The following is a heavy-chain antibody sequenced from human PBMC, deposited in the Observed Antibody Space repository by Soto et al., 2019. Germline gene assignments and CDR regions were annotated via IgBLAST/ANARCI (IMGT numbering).Heavy chain of an antibody. Sequence: LGLSCAASGFTFSSYAMSRVRQATGTGLEWVSAVGTAGDTYYPGSVKGRFTISRENAKNSLYLQMNSLRAGDTAVYYCARGDSSTYYYYYGMDVWGQGTTVTASS. CDR1: GFTFSSYA. V-gene: IGHV3-13*01. CDR2: VGTAGDT. J-gene: IGHJ6*02. CDR3: ARGDSSTYYYYYGMDV. D-gene: IGHD6-13*01.